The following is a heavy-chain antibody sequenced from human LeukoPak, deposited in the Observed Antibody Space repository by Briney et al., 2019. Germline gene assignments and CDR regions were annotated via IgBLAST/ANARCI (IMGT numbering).Heavy chain of an antibody. Sequence: SETLSLTCTVSGGSISSSSYYWSWIRQPPGKGLEWIGEINHSGSTNFNPSLKSRVTILVDASKRQVSLELSAVSAADTAVYYCASQKGYLSFDYWGQGTLVTVSS. CDR2: INHSGST. J-gene: IGHJ4*02. V-gene: IGHV4-39*07. CDR3: ASQKGYLSFDY. D-gene: IGHD2-2*01. CDR1: GGSISSSSYY.